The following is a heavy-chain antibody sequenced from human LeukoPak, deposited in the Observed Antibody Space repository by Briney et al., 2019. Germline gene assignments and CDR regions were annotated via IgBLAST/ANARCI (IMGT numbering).Heavy chain of an antibody. CDR1: GFTFSSYG. J-gene: IGHJ3*02. Sequence: GGSLRLSCAASGFTFSSYGMHWVRQAPGKGLEWVAVISYDGSNKYYADSVKGRFTISRDNSKNTLYLQMNSLRAEDTAVYYCAKDVWFGELLNGAFDIWGQGTMVTVSS. CDR3: AKDVWFGELLNGAFDI. CDR2: ISYDGSNK. D-gene: IGHD3-10*01. V-gene: IGHV3-30*18.